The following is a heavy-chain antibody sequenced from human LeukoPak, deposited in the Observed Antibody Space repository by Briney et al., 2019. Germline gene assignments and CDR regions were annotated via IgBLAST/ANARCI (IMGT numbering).Heavy chain of an antibody. Sequence: GGSLRLSCAASGFTFGSYAMSWVRQAPGKGLEWVSAISGSGGSTYYADSVKGRFTISRDNSKNTLYLQMNSLRAEDTAVYYCAKDRPDGYCSGGSCLAGDYWGQGTLVTVSS. CDR2: ISGSGGST. J-gene: IGHJ4*02. CDR1: GFTFGSYA. V-gene: IGHV3-23*01. D-gene: IGHD2-15*01. CDR3: AKDRPDGYCSGGSCLAGDY.